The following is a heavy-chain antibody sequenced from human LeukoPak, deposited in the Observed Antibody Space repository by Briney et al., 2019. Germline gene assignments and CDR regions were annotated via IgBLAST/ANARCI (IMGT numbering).Heavy chain of an antibody. D-gene: IGHD3-22*01. Sequence: SETLSLTCTVSGGSISSGGYYWSWIRQHPGKGLEWIGYIYHSGSTYYNPSLKSRVTISVDRSKNQFSLKLSSVTAADTAVYYCARGGTTSGSVAYNWFDPWGQGTLVTVSS. CDR1: GGSISSGGYY. CDR2: IYHSGST. CDR3: ARGGTTSGSVAYNWFDP. J-gene: IGHJ5*02. V-gene: IGHV4-30-2*01.